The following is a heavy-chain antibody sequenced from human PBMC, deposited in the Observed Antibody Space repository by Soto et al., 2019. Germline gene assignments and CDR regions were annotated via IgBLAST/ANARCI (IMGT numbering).Heavy chain of an antibody. CDR1: KNTFSNYA. CDR2: IIPIFGTA. J-gene: IGHJ4*02. Sequence: ASVKVSCKASKNTFSNYAITWVRQAPGQGLEWMRGIIPIFGTANYAQKFQGRVTITADASTSTAYMELSSLRSEDTAVYYCARNWNYREYYFDYWGQGTLVTVSS. V-gene: IGHV1-69*13. D-gene: IGHD1-7*01. CDR3: ARNWNYREYYFDY.